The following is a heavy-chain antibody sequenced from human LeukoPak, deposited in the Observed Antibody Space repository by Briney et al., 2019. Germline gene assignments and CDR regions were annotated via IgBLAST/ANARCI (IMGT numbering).Heavy chain of an antibody. CDR1: GGSISSYY. V-gene: IGHV4-4*07. Sequence: SETLSLTCTVSGGSISSYYWSWIRQPAGKGLEWIGRIYTSGSTNYNPSLKSRVTMSVDTSKNQFSLKLSSVTAADTAVYYCASSTDYSSSWDFDYWGQGTLVTVSS. J-gene: IGHJ4*02. D-gene: IGHD6-13*01. CDR3: ASSTDYSSSWDFDY. CDR2: IYTSGST.